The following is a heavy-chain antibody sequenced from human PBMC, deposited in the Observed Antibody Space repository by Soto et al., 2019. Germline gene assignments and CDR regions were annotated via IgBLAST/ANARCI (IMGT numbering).Heavy chain of an antibody. Sequence: PSDTLSLTCTVSGVSISGTSYYWGWIRQTPAKGLEWIGTIYYSGETFYNPSLKSRVTISIDTSKNHFSLNLTSVTAADTAIYYCARHGSFWGQGALVTVSS. CDR2: IYYSGET. CDR1: GVSISGTSYY. V-gene: IGHV4-39*01. J-gene: IGHJ1*01. D-gene: IGHD3-16*02. CDR3: ARHGSF.